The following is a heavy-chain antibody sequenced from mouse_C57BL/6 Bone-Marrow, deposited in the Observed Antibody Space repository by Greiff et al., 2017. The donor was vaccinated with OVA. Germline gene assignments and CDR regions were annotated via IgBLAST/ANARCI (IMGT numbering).Heavy chain of an antibody. CDR3: ARDAPAWFAY. J-gene: IGHJ3*01. CDR2: ISSGGSYT. V-gene: IGHV5-6*01. CDR1: GFTFSSYG. Sequence: EVMLVEPGGDLVKPGGSLKLSCAASGFTFSSYGMSWVRQTPDKRLEWVATISSGGSYTYYPDSMKGRCTISRDNAKNTLYLQMSSLKSEDTAMYYCARDAPAWFAYWGQGTLVTVSA.